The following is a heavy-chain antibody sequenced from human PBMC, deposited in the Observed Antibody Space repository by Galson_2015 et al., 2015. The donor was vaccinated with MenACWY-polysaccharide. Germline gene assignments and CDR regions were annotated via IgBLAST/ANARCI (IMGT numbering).Heavy chain of an antibody. V-gene: IGHV3-74*01. J-gene: IGHJ5*02. CDR1: GFTFSSYW. D-gene: IGHD2-15*01. CDR2: TNGDGRAT. CDR3: ARAGGKYCSGGNCDFNWFDP. Sequence: SLRLSCAASGFTFSSYWKHWVRQAPGKGPVWVARTNGDGRATGYADSVKGRFIISRDNAKNTLYLQMNSLRAEDTAMYYCARAGGKYCSGGNCDFNWFDPWGQGTLVSVSS.